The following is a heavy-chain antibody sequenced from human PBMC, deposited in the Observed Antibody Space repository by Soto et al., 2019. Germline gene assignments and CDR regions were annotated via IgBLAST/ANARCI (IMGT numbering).Heavy chain of an antibody. CDR2: ISYDGSNK. V-gene: IGHV3-30-3*01. J-gene: IGHJ6*02. CDR3: ARTLRFLEWFPRYGMDV. CDR1: GFTFSSYA. D-gene: IGHD3-3*01. Sequence: PGGSLRLSCAASGFTFSSYAMHWVRQAPGKGLEWVAVISYDGSNKYYADSVKGRFTISRDNSKNTLYLQMNSLRAEDTAVYYCARTLRFLEWFPRYGMDVWGQGTTVTVSS.